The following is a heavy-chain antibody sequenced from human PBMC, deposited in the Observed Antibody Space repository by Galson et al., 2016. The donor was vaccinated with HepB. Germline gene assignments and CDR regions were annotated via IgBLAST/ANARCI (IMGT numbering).Heavy chain of an antibody. V-gene: IGHV3-23*01. CDR2: ISGSGDET. CDR1: GFTFSSYA. D-gene: IGHD3-22*01. CDR3: ATGLNSYDSSDFDA. J-gene: IGHJ4*02. Sequence: SLRLSCAASGFTFSSYAMTWVRQAPGKGLDWVSTISGSGDETNYADSVKGRFTFSRDNSKNTLYLQMNSLKIEDTGVYYCATGLNSYDSSDFDAWGQGTLVTVSS.